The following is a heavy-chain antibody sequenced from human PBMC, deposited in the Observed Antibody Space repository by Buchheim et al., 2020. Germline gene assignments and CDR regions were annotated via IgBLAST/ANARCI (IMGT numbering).Heavy chain of an antibody. CDR1: GGSISSGGYY. CDR3: ARDGSPYYDFWSGYYYYYYGMDV. V-gene: IGHV4-31*03. Sequence: QVQLQESGPGLVKPSQTLSLTCTVSGGSISSGGYYWSWIRQHPGKGLEWIGYIYYSGSTYYNPSLKSRVTLSVDTSKNQFSLKLSSVTAADTAVYYCARDGSPYYDFWSGYYYYYYGMDVWGQGTT. CDR2: IYYSGST. D-gene: IGHD3-3*01. J-gene: IGHJ6*02.